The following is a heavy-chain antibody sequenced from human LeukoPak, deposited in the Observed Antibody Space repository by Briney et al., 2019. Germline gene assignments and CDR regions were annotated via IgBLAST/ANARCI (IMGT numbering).Heavy chain of an antibody. Sequence: GGSLRLSCAASGFPFSSYSMNWVRQAPGKGLEWVSSISSSSSYLYYADSVKGRFTISRDNAKNSLFLQMNSLRAEDTAVYFCVRDRYCGSSGCYNGDFDYWGQGTLVTVSS. D-gene: IGHD2-2*02. CDR1: GFPFSSYS. V-gene: IGHV3-21*01. J-gene: IGHJ4*02. CDR3: VRDRYCGSSGCYNGDFDY. CDR2: ISSSSSYL.